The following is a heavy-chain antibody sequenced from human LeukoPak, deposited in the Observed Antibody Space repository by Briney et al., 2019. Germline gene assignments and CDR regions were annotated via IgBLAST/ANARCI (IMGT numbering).Heavy chain of an antibody. D-gene: IGHD6-13*01. J-gene: IGHJ4*02. CDR2: INHSGST. CDR3: ASSAAEYLYYFDY. CDR1: GGSFSGYY. V-gene: IGHV4-34*01. Sequence: SETLSLTCAVYGGSFSGYYWSWIRQPPGKGLEWIGEINHSGSTNYNPSLKSRVTISVDTSKNQFSLKLSSVTAADTAVYYCASSAAEYLYYFDYWGQGTLVTVSS.